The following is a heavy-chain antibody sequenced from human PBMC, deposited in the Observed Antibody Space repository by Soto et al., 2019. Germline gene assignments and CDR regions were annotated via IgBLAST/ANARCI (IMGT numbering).Heavy chain of an antibody. D-gene: IGHD1-7*01. V-gene: IGHV1-2*07. J-gene: IGHJ6*02. Sequence: QVQLVQSGAEVKKPGASVRVSCKASGYSFTGYYVHWVRLAPGQGLEWLGWINPNSGGTNHAHKFQGRVTMTRDTSISTAYMELNRLTSNDTAVYYCAREAGTIGNYYYGMDVWGQGTTIAVS. CDR2: INPNSGGT. CDR3: AREAGTIGNYYYGMDV. CDR1: GYSFTGYY.